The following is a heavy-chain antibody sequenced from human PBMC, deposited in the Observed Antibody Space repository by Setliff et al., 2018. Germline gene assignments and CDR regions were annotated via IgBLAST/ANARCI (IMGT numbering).Heavy chain of an antibody. D-gene: IGHD5-18*01. J-gene: IGHJ5*02. CDR1: GGTFSSYA. CDR2: IIPILGIA. V-gene: IGHV1-69*10. Sequence: ASVKVSCKASGGTFSSYAISWVRQAPGQGLEWMGGIIPILGIANYAQKFQGRVTITADESTSTAYMELSSLRSEDTAVYYCARDSRGEEDTAFNWFDPWGQGTLVTVSS. CDR3: ARDSRGEEDTAFNWFDP.